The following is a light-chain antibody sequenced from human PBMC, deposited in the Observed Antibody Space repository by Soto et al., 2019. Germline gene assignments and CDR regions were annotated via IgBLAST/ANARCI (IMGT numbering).Light chain of an antibody. Sequence: QSVLTQPASVSGSPGQSITISCTGSSSDVGGYNYVSWYQQHPGRAPKLMIYEVSNRPSGVSNRFSGSKSGNTASLTISGLQAEDEADYYCMSYASSSTLFVFGTGTKVTV. CDR3: MSYASSSTLFV. CDR2: EVS. V-gene: IGLV2-14*01. J-gene: IGLJ1*01. CDR1: SSDVGGYNY.